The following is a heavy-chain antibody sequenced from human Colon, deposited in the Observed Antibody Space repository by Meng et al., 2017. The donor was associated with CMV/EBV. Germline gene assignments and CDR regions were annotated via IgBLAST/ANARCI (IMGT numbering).Heavy chain of an antibody. CDR2: IKSKTDGGAT. CDR1: GFTFSNAW. D-gene: IGHD2-21*01. J-gene: IGHJ3*01. Sequence: GGSLRLSCTASGFTFSNAWMNWVRQAPGKGLEWVGRIKSKTDGGATDFSAPVKGRFTISRDDSKNTLYLQMNSLKTEDTALYYCTTDYSYAFGFWGQGTMVTVSS. CDR3: TTDYSYAFGF. V-gene: IGHV3-15*01.